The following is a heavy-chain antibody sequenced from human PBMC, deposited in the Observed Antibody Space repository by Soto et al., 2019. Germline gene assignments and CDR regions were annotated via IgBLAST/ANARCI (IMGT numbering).Heavy chain of an antibody. J-gene: IGHJ4*02. D-gene: IGHD1-20*01. CDR1: GFTFSTYA. V-gene: IGHV3-23*01. CDR3: EKVRHKNYITGNMSR. CDR2: ISGSGGST. Sequence: GGSLRLSCAASGFTFSTYAMSWVRQAPGKGLEWVSAISGSGGSTYYADSVKGRFTISRDNPKNTLYLQMNSLRAEDTAGYYCEKVRHKNYITGNMSRWGQGTLVTVSS.